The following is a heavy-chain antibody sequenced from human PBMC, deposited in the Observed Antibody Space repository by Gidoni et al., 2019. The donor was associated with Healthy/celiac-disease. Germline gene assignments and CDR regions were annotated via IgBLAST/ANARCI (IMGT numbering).Heavy chain of an antibody. CDR3: ARDGFYDILTGYYKHAFDI. Sequence: EVQLVESGGGLVQPGGSLRLSCAAAGFTFGRYSMNWVRQAPGKGLEWVSYISISSSTIYYADSVKGRFTISRDNAKNSLYLQMNSLRAEDTAVYYCARDGFYDILTGYYKHAFDIWGQGTMVTVSS. V-gene: IGHV3-48*01. J-gene: IGHJ3*02. D-gene: IGHD3-9*01. CDR2: ISISSSTI. CDR1: GFTFGRYS.